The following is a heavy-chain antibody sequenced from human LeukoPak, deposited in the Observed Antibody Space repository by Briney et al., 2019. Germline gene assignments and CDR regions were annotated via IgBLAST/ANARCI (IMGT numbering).Heavy chain of an antibody. Sequence: GGSLRLSCAASGFTFSSYWMNWVRQAPGKGLVWVSRIASDGSSTTYADSVKGRFSISRDNAKNTLYLQMNSLRVEDTAVYFCAARKVRGVWFYLDYWGQGTLVTVSS. D-gene: IGHD3-10*01. CDR1: GFTFSSYW. CDR3: AARKVRGVWFYLDY. V-gene: IGHV3-74*01. J-gene: IGHJ4*02. CDR2: IASDGSST.